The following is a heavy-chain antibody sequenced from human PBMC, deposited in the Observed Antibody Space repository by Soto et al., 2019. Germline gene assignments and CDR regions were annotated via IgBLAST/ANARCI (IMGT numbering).Heavy chain of an antibody. D-gene: IGHD2-15*01. CDR2: INHSGST. J-gene: IGHJ6*02. Sequence: SSETLSLTCAVYGGSFSGYYWSWIRQPPGKGLEWIGEINHSGSTNYNPSLKSRVTISVDTSKNQFSLKLSSVTAADTAVYYCARGMVALRVVVATYYYYGMDVWGQGTTVTVSS. CDR3: ARGMVALRVVVATYYYYGMDV. CDR1: GGSFSGYY. V-gene: IGHV4-34*01.